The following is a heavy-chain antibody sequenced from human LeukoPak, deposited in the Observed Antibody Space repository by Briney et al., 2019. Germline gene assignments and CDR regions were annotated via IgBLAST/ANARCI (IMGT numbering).Heavy chain of an antibody. D-gene: IGHD6-6*01. CDR3: ARHRRKYTREYHFDS. CDR2: ISETGST. CDR1: GGSISGYY. V-gene: IGHV4-59*08. Sequence: SETLALTCTVSGGSISGYYWGWMRRRPGRGLQWIGFISETGSTDYNPPLERRITMSVDNSRNQVSLRVRYATTADTAIYYCARHRRKYTREYHFDSWGQGILVSVSS. J-gene: IGHJ4*02.